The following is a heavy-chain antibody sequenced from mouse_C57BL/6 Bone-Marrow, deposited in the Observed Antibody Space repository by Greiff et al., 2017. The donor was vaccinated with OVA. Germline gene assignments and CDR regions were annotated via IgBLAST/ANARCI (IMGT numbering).Heavy chain of an antibody. V-gene: IGHV1-82*01. CDR1: GYAFSSSW. J-gene: IGHJ2*01. CDR2: IYPGDGDT. Sequence: VQLVESGPELVKPGASVKISCKASGYAFSSSWMNWVKQRPGKGLEWIGRIYPGDGDTNYNGKFKGKATLTAEKSSSTAYMQLSSLTSEDSAVYFCARSKISTTVAHYYWGQGTTLTVSS. D-gene: IGHD1-1*01. CDR3: ARSKISTTVAHYY.